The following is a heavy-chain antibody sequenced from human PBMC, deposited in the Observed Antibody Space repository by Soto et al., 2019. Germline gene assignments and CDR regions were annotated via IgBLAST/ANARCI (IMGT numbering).Heavy chain of an antibody. Sequence: PGGSLRLSCAASGFTFSSNGMHWVRQAPGKGLEWMAVISYDGSEKFHADSVKGRFTISRDNSKNTVYLQMSSLRPEDTAVYYCAKDQSLYSSGWSPGGYWGQGTPVTVSS. CDR3: AKDQSLYSSGWSPGGY. V-gene: IGHV3-30*18. CDR1: GFTFSSNG. D-gene: IGHD6-19*01. J-gene: IGHJ4*02. CDR2: ISYDGSEK.